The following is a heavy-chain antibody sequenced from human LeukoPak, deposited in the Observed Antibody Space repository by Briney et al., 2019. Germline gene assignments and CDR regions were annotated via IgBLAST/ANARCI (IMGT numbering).Heavy chain of an antibody. CDR1: GFTFSTYA. CDR3: AKGSRSSTGCYRFDF. J-gene: IGHJ4*02. D-gene: IGHD2-2*02. CDR2: ISGSGGST. Sequence: GGSLRLSCAASGFTFSTYAMSWVRQAPGRGLEWVSAISGSGGSTYYADSVKGRFTISRDNSKNTLYLQMNSLRAEDTAVYYCAKGSRSSTGCYRFDFWGQGTLVTVSS. V-gene: IGHV3-23*01.